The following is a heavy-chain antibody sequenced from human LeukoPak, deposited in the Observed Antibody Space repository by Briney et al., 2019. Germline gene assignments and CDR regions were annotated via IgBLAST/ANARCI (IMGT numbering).Heavy chain of an antibody. CDR2: INAGNGNT. V-gene: IGHV1-3*01. Sequence: GASVKVSCKASGYTFTSYAMHWVRQAPGQRLEWMGWINAGNGNTKYSQKFQGRVTITRDTSASTAYMELSSLRSEDTVVYYCARTWIQLWLRGYYFDYWGQGTLVTVSS. CDR1: GYTFTSYA. D-gene: IGHD5-18*01. J-gene: IGHJ4*02. CDR3: ARTWIQLWLRGYYFDY.